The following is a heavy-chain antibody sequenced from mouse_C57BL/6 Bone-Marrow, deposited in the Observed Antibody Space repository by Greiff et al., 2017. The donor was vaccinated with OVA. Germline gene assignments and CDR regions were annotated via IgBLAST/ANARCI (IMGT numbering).Heavy chain of an antibody. CDR1: GYTFTSYW. CDR3: ARVYGNYPYYFDY. Sequence: QAQLQQPGAELVKPGASVKLSCKASGYTFTSYWMQWVKQRPGQGLEWIGEIDPSDSYTNYNQKFKGKATLTVDTSSSTAYMQLSSLTSEDSAVYYCARVYGNYPYYFDYWGQGTTLTVSS. V-gene: IGHV1-50*01. D-gene: IGHD2-1*01. J-gene: IGHJ2*01. CDR2: IDPSDSYT.